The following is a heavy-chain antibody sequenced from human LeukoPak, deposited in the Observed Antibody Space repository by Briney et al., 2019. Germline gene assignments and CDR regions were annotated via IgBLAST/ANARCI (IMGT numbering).Heavy chain of an antibody. J-gene: IGHJ5*02. CDR3: ARHKYCTNAVCTTRWFDP. CDR1: GFTFSDYY. Sequence: GGSLRLSCAASGFTFSDYYMTWIRQAPGKGLEWVSSISGGSHYIYYADSVKGRFTISRDNAKNSLYLQMNSLRAEDTAVYFCARHKYCTNAVCTTRWFDPWGQGTLVTVSS. V-gene: IGHV3-11*06. CDR2: ISGGSHYI. D-gene: IGHD2-8*01.